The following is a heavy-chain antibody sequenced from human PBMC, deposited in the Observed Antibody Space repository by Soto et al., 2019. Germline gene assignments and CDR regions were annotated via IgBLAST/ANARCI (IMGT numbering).Heavy chain of an antibody. D-gene: IGHD6-19*01. CDR2: LKSKGDGETI. Sequence: EVQLVESGGGLVKPGGSLRLSCAASGFTFSNAWMTWVRQAPGKGLEWVGRLKSKGDGETIDYAAPVKGRITISREDSKNTLYLQMNRLKIEDTAVYYCPTGTIMAVAGRLGYWGQGTLVTVSS. V-gene: IGHV3-15*01. CDR1: GFTFSNAW. J-gene: IGHJ4*02. CDR3: PTGTIMAVAGRLGY.